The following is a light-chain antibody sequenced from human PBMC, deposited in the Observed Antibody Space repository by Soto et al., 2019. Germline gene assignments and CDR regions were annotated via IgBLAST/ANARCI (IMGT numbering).Light chain of an antibody. Sequence: EIVLTQSPGTLSLSPGERGTLSCRASQSVSSGYLAWYQQKPGQAPRLLIYDASNRATGIPARFSGSGSGTDFTLTISSLEPEDFAVYYCQQRGNRPPWTFGQGTKVDIK. CDR2: DAS. V-gene: IGKV3D-20*02. CDR1: QSVSSGY. J-gene: IGKJ1*01. CDR3: QQRGNRPPWT.